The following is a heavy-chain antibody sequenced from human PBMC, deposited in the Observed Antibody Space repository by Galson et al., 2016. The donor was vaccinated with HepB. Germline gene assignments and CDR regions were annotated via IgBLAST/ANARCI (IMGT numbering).Heavy chain of an antibody. Sequence: SVKVSCKASGYTFTRCDINWVRQATGQGLEWLGWMNPDSGRTGSAQKFQGRVTMTRDTSISTAYLELSSLTSEDTGVYFCARGRDYGDNPLDDWGQGTLVAVSS. CDR3: ARGRDYGDNPLDD. V-gene: IGHV1-8*01. D-gene: IGHD4-17*01. CDR2: MNPDSGRT. CDR1: GYTFTRCD. J-gene: IGHJ4*02.